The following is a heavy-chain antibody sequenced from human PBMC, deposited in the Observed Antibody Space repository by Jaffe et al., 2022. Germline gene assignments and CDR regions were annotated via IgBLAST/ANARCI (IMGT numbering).Heavy chain of an antibody. Sequence: QVQLVQSGAEVKKPGSSVKVSCKASGGTFSSYAISWVRQAPGQGLEWMGGIIPIFGTANYAQKFQGRVTITADESTSTAYMELSSLRSEDTAVYYCARDQEQQLVPGSDAFDIWGQGTMVTVSS. J-gene: IGHJ3*02. V-gene: IGHV1-69*01. CDR1: GGTFSSYA. D-gene: IGHD6-13*01. CDR3: ARDQEQQLVPGSDAFDI. CDR2: IIPIFGTA.